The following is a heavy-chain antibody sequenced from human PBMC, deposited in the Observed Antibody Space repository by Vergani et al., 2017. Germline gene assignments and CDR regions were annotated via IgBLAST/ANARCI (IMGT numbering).Heavy chain of an antibody. CDR1: GFTFSSYA. CDR2: IYYSGST. J-gene: IGHJ4*02. CDR3: ARHKGSGSYYFRY. V-gene: IGHV4-39*01. Sequence: VQLLESGGGLVQPGGSLRLSCAASGFTFSSYAMSWVRQAPGKGLEWIGSIYYSGSTYYNPSLKSRVTISVDTSKNQFSLKLSSVTAADTAVYYCARHKGSGSYYFRYWGQGTLVTVSS. D-gene: IGHD1-26*01.